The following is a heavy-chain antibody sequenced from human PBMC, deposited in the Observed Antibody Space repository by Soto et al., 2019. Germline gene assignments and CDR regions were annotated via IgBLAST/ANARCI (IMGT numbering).Heavy chain of an antibody. J-gene: IGHJ5*02. CDR3: AKGGPTPDGKYCSSTSCYENPPFDP. V-gene: IGHV3-23*01. CDR2: ISGSGGST. CDR1: GFTFSSYA. D-gene: IGHD2-2*01. Sequence: EVQLLESGGGLVQPGGSLRLSCAASGFTFSSYAMSWVRQAPGKGLEWVSAISGSGGSTYYADSVKGRFTISRDNSKNTLYLQMNSLRAEDTAVYYCAKGGPTPDGKYCSSTSCYENPPFDPWGQGTLVTVSS.